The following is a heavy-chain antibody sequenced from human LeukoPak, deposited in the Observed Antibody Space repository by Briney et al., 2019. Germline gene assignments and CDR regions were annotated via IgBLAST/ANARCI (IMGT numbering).Heavy chain of an antibody. J-gene: IGHJ5*02. CDR3: ARRLIAAAAINWFDP. Sequence: GESLKISCKGSGYSFTSYWIGWVRQMPGKGLEWMGIIYPGDSDTRYSPSFQGQVTISADKSISTAYLQWSSLKASDTAMYYCARRLIAAAAINWFDPWGQGTLVTVSS. D-gene: IGHD6-13*01. CDR2: IYPGDSDT. V-gene: IGHV5-51*01. CDR1: GYSFTSYW.